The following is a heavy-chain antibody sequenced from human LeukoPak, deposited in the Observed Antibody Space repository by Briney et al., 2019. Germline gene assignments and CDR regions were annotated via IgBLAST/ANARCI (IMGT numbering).Heavy chain of an antibody. D-gene: IGHD3-22*01. CDR1: GYTFTGYY. V-gene: IGHV1-2*02. CDR2: INPNSGGT. CDR3: ARGGDSSGYYDNWFDP. Sequence: GASVKVSCKASGYTFTGYYMHWVRQAPGQGLEWMGWINPNSGGTNYAQKFQGGVTMTRDTSISTAYMELSRLRSDDTAVYYCARGGDSSGYYDNWFDPWGQGTLVTVSS. J-gene: IGHJ5*02.